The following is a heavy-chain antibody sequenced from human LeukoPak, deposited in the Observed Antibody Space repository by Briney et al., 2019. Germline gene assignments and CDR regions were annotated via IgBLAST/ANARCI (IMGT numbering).Heavy chain of an antibody. V-gene: IGHV1-69*04. Sequence: SVKVSCKASGGTFSSYAISWVRQAPGQGLEWMGRIIPIPGIANYAQKFQGRVTITADKSTSTAYMELSSLRSEDTAVYYCARDVRIVGATTGFDYWGQGTLVTVSS. J-gene: IGHJ4*02. CDR2: IIPIPGIA. CDR3: ARDVRIVGATTGFDY. D-gene: IGHD1-26*01. CDR1: GGTFSSYA.